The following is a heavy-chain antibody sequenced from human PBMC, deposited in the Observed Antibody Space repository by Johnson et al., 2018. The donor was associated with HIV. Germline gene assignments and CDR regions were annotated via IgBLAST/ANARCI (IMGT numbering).Heavy chain of an antibody. CDR1: GFTFSSYW. D-gene: IGHD6-6*01. CDR3: AREGSSSSDDAFDI. J-gene: IGHJ3*02. CDR2: INSDGSST. Sequence: VQLVESGGGLVQPGGSLRLSCAASGFTFSSYWMHWVRQAPGKGLVWVSRINSDGSSTSYADSVQGRFTISRDNAKNTLYLQMNSLRAEDTAVYYCAREGSSSSDDAFDIWGQGTMVTVSS. V-gene: IGHV3-74*01.